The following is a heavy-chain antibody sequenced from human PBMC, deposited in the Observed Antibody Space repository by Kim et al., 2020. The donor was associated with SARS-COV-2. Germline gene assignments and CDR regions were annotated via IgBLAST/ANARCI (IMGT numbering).Heavy chain of an antibody. CDR2: IKSKTDGGTT. Sequence: WGSLRLSCAASGFTFSNAWMSWVRQAPGKGLEWVGRIKSKTDGGTTDYAAPVKGRFTISRDDSKNTLYLQMNSLKTEDTAVYYCTTEYYYGSGSYYKYLGYYFDYWGQGTLVTVSS. CDR3: TTEYYYGSGSYYKYLGYYFDY. CDR1: GFTFSNAW. J-gene: IGHJ4*02. V-gene: IGHV3-15*01. D-gene: IGHD3-10*01.